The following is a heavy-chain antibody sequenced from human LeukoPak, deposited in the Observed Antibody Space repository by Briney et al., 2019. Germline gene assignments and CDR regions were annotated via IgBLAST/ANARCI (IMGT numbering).Heavy chain of an antibody. CDR1: GGSISSGGYY. CDR3: ARDVGATKDDAFDI. D-gene: IGHD1-26*01. V-gene: IGHV4-30-2*01. J-gene: IGHJ3*02. CDR2: IYHSGST. Sequence: SQTLSLTCTVSGGSISSGGYYWSWIRQPPGKGLEWIGYIYHSGSTYYNPSLKSRVTISVDRSKNQFSLKLSSVTAEDTAVYYCARDVGATKDDAFDIWGQGTMVTVSS.